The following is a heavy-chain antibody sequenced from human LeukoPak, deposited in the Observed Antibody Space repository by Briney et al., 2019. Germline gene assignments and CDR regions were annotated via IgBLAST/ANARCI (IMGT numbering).Heavy chain of an antibody. CDR2: IYTSGST. Sequence: SETLSLTCTVSGGSISSYYWSWIRQPPGKGLEGIGYIYTSGSTNYNPSLNSRVTISVDTSKNQFSLKLSSVTAADTAVYYCARHGGIVVVPAAGGWFDPWGQGTLVTVSS. CDR3: ARHGGIVVVPAAGGWFDP. J-gene: IGHJ5*02. D-gene: IGHD2-2*01. V-gene: IGHV4-4*09. CDR1: GGSISSYY.